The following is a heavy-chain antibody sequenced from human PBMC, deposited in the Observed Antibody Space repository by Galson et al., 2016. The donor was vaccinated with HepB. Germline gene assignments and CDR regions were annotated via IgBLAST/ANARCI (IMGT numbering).Heavy chain of an antibody. CDR2: IQEDGRQK. CDR3: EAYWGGGSCLGVEY. J-gene: IGHJ4*02. V-gene: IGHV3-7*01. D-gene: IGHD2-21*01. Sequence: SLRLSCAASGFTISSYWMTWVRQAPGKGLEWVANIQEDGRQKNYVDSVKGRFTVSRDNAKNSLYLQMNSLRVDDTALYYCEAYWGGGSCLGVEYWGQGTQVTVSS. CDR1: GFTISSYW.